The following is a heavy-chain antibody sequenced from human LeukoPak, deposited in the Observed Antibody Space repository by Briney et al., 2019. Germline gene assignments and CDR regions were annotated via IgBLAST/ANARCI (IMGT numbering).Heavy chain of an antibody. D-gene: IGHD4-11*01. CDR3: ARVDATVTNWYFDL. Sequence: ASVKVSCKASGYTFTGYYIQWVRQAPGQGLEWMGWINPSGGSTSYAQKFQGRVTMTRDMSTSTVYMELSSLRSEDTAVYYCARVDATVTNWYFDLWGRGTLVTVSS. J-gene: IGHJ2*01. CDR2: INPSGGST. V-gene: IGHV1-46*01. CDR1: GYTFTGYY.